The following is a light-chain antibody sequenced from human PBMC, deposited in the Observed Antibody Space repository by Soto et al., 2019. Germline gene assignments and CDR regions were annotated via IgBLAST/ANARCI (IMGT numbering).Light chain of an antibody. CDR1: QSVRNSY. Sequence: EIVLIPPPGTLSLSPCERATLSWRASQSVRNSYLAWYQQKPGQAPRLLIYGASSRATGIPDRFSGSGSGTDFTLTISRLEPEDFAVYYCQQYGSSSTFGQGTKV. V-gene: IGKV3-20*01. CDR3: QQYGSSST. J-gene: IGKJ1*01. CDR2: GAS.